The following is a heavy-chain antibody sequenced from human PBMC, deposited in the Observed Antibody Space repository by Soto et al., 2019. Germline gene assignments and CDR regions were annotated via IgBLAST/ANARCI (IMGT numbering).Heavy chain of an antibody. Sequence: LRLSCAASGFTFSSYAMSWVRQAPGKVLEWVSAISGSGGSTYYAGSVKGRFTISRDNSKNTLYLQMNSLRAEDTAVYYCAKGGYYYYGMDVWGQGTTVTVSS. V-gene: IGHV3-23*01. CDR1: GFTFSSYA. J-gene: IGHJ6*02. CDR2: ISGSGGST. CDR3: AKGGYYYYGMDV.